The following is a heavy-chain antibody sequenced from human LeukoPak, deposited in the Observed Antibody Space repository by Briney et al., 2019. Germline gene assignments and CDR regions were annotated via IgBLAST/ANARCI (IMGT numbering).Heavy chain of an antibody. J-gene: IGHJ5*01. D-gene: IGHD3-10*01. CDR3: ARVGPYYGSGSFDF. CDR2: IYYSGST. V-gene: IGHV4-59*01. Sequence: SETLSLTCTVSGVSISSYYWSWIRQPPGKGLEWIGYIYYSGSTNYNPSLKSRVTISIDPSKNQFSLKLSSMTAAGTAVYYCARVGPYYGSGSFDFWGQGTLVTVSS. CDR1: GVSISSYY.